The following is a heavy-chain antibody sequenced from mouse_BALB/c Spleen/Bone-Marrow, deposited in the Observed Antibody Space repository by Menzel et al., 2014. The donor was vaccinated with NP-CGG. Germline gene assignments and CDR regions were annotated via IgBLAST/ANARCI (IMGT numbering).Heavy chain of an antibody. Sequence: VQGVESGPGLVAPSQSLSVTCTVSGFSLTSYGVHWVRQPPGKGLEWLGVIWAGGTTNYNSALMSRLSISKDNSKSQVFLKMNSLQTDDAAMYYCARSTTTDYFDYWGQGTTLTVSS. CDR3: ARSTTTDYFDY. D-gene: IGHD1-1*01. CDR1: GFSLTSYG. CDR2: IWAGGTT. V-gene: IGHV2-9*02. J-gene: IGHJ2*01.